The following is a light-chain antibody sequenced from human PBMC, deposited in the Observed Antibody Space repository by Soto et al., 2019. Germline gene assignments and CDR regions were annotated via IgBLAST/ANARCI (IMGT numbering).Light chain of an antibody. Sequence: QSALTQPASVSGSPGQSITISCTGTSSDVGSHNLVSWYQQHPGQAPKLMIYEVSKRPLGVSARFSASKSGNTASLTISGIQAADEADYYCCSYGGSRAVFGGGTQLTVL. CDR2: EVS. CDR3: CSYGGSRAV. J-gene: IGLJ7*01. CDR1: SSDVGSHNL. V-gene: IGLV2-23*02.